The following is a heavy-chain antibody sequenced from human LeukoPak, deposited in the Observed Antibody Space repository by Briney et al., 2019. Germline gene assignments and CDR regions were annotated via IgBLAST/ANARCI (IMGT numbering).Heavy chain of an antibody. CDR3: ARDLWELSNWFDP. Sequence: PSETLSLTCTVSGVSISGFYWNWIRQPPRKGLEWVGYSHTGGSISSNPSLNSRVAFSMDTSKNQVSLRLNSVTATDTAVYYCARDLWELSNWFDPWGQGTLVTVSS. CDR1: GVSISGFY. V-gene: IGHV4-4*08. D-gene: IGHD1-26*01. J-gene: IGHJ5*02. CDR2: SHTGGSI.